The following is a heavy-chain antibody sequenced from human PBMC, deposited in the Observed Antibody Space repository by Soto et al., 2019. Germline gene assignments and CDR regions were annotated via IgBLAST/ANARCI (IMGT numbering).Heavy chain of an antibody. CDR1: GFTFGTYA. CDR3: AREWQQLTY. J-gene: IGHJ4*02. Sequence: GGSLRLSCAASGFTFGTYAMTWVRQVPGKGLEWVSSISASGGRTYYADSVKGRFTISRDNSKNTLYLQMSSLRAEDTAQYYCAREWQQLTYWGKGALVTVSS. V-gene: IGHV3-23*01. D-gene: IGHD6-13*01. CDR2: ISASGGRT.